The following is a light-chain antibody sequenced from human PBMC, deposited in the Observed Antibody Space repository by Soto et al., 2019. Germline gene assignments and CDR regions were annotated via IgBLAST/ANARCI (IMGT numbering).Light chain of an antibody. CDR1: ESISIY. Sequence: EVVLTQSPATLSLSPGERATLSCRASESISIYLAWFQQKPVQAPRLLIYDGSNRATGIPARFSGSGSGTDLTLTISGLEPEDFAVSYCQQRMTWPPITFGQGTRLEIK. J-gene: IGKJ5*01. CDR2: DGS. CDR3: QQRMTWPPIT. V-gene: IGKV3-11*01.